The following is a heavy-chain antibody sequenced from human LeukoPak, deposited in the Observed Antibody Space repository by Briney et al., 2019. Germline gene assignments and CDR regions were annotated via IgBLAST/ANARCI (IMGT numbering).Heavy chain of an antibody. CDR2: IWYDGSNK. Sequence: PGRSLRLSCAASGFTFSSYGMHWVRQAPGKGLEWVAVIWYDGSNKYYADSVKGRFTISRDNSKNTLYLQMNSLRAEDTAVYYCARDHLLGSSGWSYLYRYWGQGTLVTVSS. CDR3: ARDHLLGSSGWSYLYRY. D-gene: IGHD6-19*01. CDR1: GFTFSSYG. V-gene: IGHV3-33*01. J-gene: IGHJ4*02.